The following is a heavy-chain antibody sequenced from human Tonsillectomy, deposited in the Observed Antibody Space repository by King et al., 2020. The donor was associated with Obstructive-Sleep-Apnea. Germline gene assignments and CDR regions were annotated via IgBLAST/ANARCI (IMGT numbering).Heavy chain of an antibody. Sequence: VQLVESGGGLVKPGGSLRLSCAASGFTFSSYSMNWVRQAPGKGLEWDSSISSSSSYIYYADSVKGRFTISRDNAKNSMYLQMNSLRAEDTAVYYCAGSVQLERLGWGYYFDYWGQGTLVTVSS. D-gene: IGHD1-1*01. CDR2: ISSSSSYI. CDR3: AGSVQLERLGWGYYFDY. CDR1: GFTFSSYS. J-gene: IGHJ4*02. V-gene: IGHV3-21*01.